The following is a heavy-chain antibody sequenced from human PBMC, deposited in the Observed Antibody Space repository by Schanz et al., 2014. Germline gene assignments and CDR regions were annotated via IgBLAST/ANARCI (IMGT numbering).Heavy chain of an antibody. Sequence: VQLVKSGGGVVQPGRSLRLSCAASGFTFSTYWMHWVRQAPGKGLVWVSHINSDGTTTTYADSVKGRFTISRDNAKNSVFLQMNSLRAEDTALYYCARDSGSSSWYPSDYWGQGTLVTVSS. CDR2: INSDGTTT. J-gene: IGHJ4*02. CDR3: ARDSGSSSWYPSDY. V-gene: IGHV3-74*01. D-gene: IGHD6-13*01. CDR1: GFTFSTYW.